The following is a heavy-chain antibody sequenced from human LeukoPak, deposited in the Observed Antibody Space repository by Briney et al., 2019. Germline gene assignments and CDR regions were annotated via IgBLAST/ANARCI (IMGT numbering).Heavy chain of an antibody. J-gene: IGHJ5*02. CDR3: ARDHRRYCSGGSCYSGGFDP. V-gene: IGHV3-21*01. CDR1: GFTFSSYS. D-gene: IGHD2-15*01. CDR2: ISSSSSYI. Sequence: GGSLRLSCAASGFTFSSYSMNWVRQAPGKGLEWVSSISSSSSYIYYADSVKGRFTISRDNAKNSLYLQMNSLRAEDTAVYYCARDHRRYCSGGSCYSGGFDPWGQGTLVTVSS.